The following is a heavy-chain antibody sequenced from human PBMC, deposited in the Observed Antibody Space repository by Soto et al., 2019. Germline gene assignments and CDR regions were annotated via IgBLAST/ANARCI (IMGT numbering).Heavy chain of an antibody. V-gene: IGHV3-7*04. CDR2: IKQDGSEK. Sequence: TGGSLRLSCAASGFNFSSYGMSWVRQAPGKGLEWVANIKQDGSEKYYVDSVKGRFAISRDDAKNSLYLQMNSLRAEAMAVYYCARFYYDRSGYLPSPYYYYSCMDVWGQGTTVTVSS. J-gene: IGHJ6*02. CDR1: GFNFSSYG. CDR3: ARFYYDRSGYLPSPYYYYSCMDV. D-gene: IGHD3-22*01.